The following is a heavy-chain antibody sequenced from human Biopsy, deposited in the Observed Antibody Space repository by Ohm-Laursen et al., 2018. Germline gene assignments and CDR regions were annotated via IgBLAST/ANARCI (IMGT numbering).Heavy chain of an antibody. Sequence: PSETLSLTCSVSGASVKTSGYFWAWIRQRPGKGLEWIGYISYNERTHYNPSLTSRLAISFDTSNNHISLQLRSVSVADTAVYYCVREPKTGTAEAWYFDLWGRGSPVTVPS. D-gene: IGHD3-9*01. CDR3: VREPKTGTAEAWYFDL. CDR1: GASVKTSGYF. V-gene: IGHV4-31*03. CDR2: ISYNERT. J-gene: IGHJ2*01.